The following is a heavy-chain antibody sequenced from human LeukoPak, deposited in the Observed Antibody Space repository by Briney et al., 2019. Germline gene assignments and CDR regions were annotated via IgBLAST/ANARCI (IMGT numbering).Heavy chain of an antibody. CDR3: ARHFHPAETTGGYFDL. J-gene: IGHJ2*01. CDR2: IYTSGSN. V-gene: IGHV4-4*07. CDR1: GGSISSYY. D-gene: IGHD4-17*01. Sequence: SETLSLTCTVSGGSISSYYWSWIRQPAGKGLEWIGRIYTSGSNNYNPSLKSRVTMSVDTSKNQFSLKLSSVTAADTAMYYCARHFHPAETTGGYFDLWGRGTLVTVSA.